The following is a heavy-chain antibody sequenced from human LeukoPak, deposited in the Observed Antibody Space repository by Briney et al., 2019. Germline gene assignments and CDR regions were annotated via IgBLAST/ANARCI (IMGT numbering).Heavy chain of an antibody. J-gene: IGHJ6*02. CDR1: GGSISSYY. CDR2: IYYSGST. CDR3: ASLHGSGVDYYYGMDV. V-gene: IGHV4-59*01. D-gene: IGHD3-10*01. Sequence: SETLSLTCTVSGGSISSYYWSWIRQPPGKGLEWIGYIYYSGSTNYNPSLKSRVTISVDTSKNQFSLKLSSVTAADTAVYYCASLHGSGVDYYYGMDVWGQGTTVTVSS.